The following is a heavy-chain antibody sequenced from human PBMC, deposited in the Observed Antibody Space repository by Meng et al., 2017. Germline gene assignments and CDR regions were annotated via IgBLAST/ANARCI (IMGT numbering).Heavy chain of an antibody. CDR1: GGSISSSNW. J-gene: IGHJ3*02. Sequence: GSLRLSCAVSGGSISSSNWWGWIRQPPGKGLEWIGSIYYSGSTYYNPSLKSRVTISVDTSKNQFSLKLSSVTAADTAVYYCARRAFWTFDIWGQGTMVTVSS. CDR3: ARRAFWTFDI. CDR2: IYYSGST. D-gene: IGHD3-3*01. V-gene: IGHV4-39*07.